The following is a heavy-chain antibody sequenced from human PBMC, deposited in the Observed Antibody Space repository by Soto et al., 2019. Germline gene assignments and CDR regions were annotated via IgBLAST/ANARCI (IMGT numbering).Heavy chain of an antibody. Sequence: GESLKISCEGFGYNFTSYWISWVRQMPGKGLEWMGRIDPSDSYTNYSPSFQGHVTISADKSISTAYLQWSSLKASDTAMYYCARLYSKAYFDYWGQGTQVTVSS. D-gene: IGHD6-13*01. V-gene: IGHV5-10-1*01. CDR3: ARLYSKAYFDY. CDR2: IDPSDSYT. CDR1: GYNFTSYW. J-gene: IGHJ4*02.